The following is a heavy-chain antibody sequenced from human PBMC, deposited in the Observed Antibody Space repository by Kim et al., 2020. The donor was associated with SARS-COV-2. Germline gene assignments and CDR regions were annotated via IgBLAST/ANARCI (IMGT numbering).Heavy chain of an antibody. J-gene: IGHJ5*02. CDR1: GFTFSDYA. D-gene: IGHD6-19*01. V-gene: IGHV3-23*01. CDR2: ISDRGGRT. CDR3: AREKFEYSNGPLDL. Sequence: GGSLRLSCEGSGFTFSDYAVSWLRQIPGKGLEWVSGISDRGGRTNDADSVKGRFTISRDNSKSTVYLQMDSLTVEDTAVYYCAREKFEYSNGPLDLWGQG.